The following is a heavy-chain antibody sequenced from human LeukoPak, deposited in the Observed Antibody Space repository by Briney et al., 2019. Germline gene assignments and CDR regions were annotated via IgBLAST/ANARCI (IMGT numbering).Heavy chain of an antibody. J-gene: IGHJ4*02. CDR3: ARGYLVATGGY. D-gene: IGHD5-12*01. CDR2: LNPNSGGT. V-gene: IGHV1-2*02. Sequence: ASVKVSCKASGYTFTGYYLHWVRQAPGQGLEWMGWLNPNSGGTKYAQKFQGRVTMTRDTSISTGYMELNRLRSDDTAVYYCARGYLVATGGYWGQGTLVTVSS. CDR1: GYTFTGYY.